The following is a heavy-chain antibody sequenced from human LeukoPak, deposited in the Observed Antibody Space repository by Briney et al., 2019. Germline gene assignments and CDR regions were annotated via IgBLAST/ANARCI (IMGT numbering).Heavy chain of an antibody. V-gene: IGHV5-10-1*01. CDR1: GYSFTSYW. J-gene: IGHJ3*02. CDR3: GLGSGYYLSSPPDAFDI. Sequence: NHGESLKISCQGSGYSFTSYWISWVRQMPGKGLEWMGRIDPSDSYANYSPSFQGHVTISADKSISTAYLQWSSLKASDTAMYYCGLGSGYYLSSPPDAFDIWGQGTMVTVSS. CDR2: IDPSDSYA. D-gene: IGHD3-22*01.